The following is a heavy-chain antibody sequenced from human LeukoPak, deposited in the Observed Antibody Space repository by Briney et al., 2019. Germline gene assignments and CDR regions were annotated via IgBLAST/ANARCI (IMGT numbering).Heavy chain of an antibody. CDR1: GFTFSGSA. CDR3: TRRGYCSGGSCYSHYYGMDV. D-gene: IGHD2-15*01. J-gene: IGHJ6*02. CDR2: IRSKANSYAT. V-gene: IGHV3-73*01. Sequence: GGSLRLSCAASGFTFSGSAMHWVRQASGKGLEWVGRIRSKANSYATAYAASVKGRFTISRDDSKNTAYLQMNSLKTEDTAVYYCTRRGYCSGGSCYSHYYGMDVWGQGTTVTVSS.